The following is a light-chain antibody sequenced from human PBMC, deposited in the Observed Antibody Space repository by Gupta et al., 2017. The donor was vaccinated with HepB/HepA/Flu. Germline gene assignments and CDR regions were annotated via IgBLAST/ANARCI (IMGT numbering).Light chain of an antibody. Sequence: QAGLTQPPSVSKGLRQTATLTCTGNSNNVGYEGASWMQQHQGHPPKLLSYRNNNRPSGISERFSASRSGNTASLTITGLRPDDEADYYCSAWDRTLDTVLFGGPTKLTVL. CDR3: SAWDRTLDTVL. J-gene: IGLJ3*02. V-gene: IGLV10-54*04. CDR2: RNN. CDR1: SNNVGYEG.